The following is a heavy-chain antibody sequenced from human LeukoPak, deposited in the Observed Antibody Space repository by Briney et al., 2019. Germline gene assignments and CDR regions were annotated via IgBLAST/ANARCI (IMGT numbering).Heavy chain of an antibody. Sequence: ASVKVSCKVSGHSLTKLSMEWVRQAPGKPLEWMGGFDDQRGETIHAQKFQGRFTMTEDTSTDTAYMELNSLTSEDTAVYYCATGSIVYDFWGQGTLVTVPS. CDR2: FDDQRGET. CDR3: ATGSIVYDF. J-gene: IGHJ4*02. CDR1: GHSLTKLS. D-gene: IGHD1-26*01. V-gene: IGHV1-24*01.